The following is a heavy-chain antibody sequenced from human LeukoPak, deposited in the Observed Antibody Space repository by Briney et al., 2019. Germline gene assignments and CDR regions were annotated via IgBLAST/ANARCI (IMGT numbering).Heavy chain of an antibody. J-gene: IGHJ3*02. CDR2: INHSGST. CDR3: ARGPRPFWTIAAAGTGAFDI. D-gene: IGHD6-13*01. Sequence: SETLSLTCAVYGGSFSGYYWSWIRQPPGKGLEWIGEINHSGSTNYNPSLKSRVTISVDTSKNQFSLKLSSVTAADTAVYYYARGPRPFWTIAAAGTGAFDIWGQGTMVTVSS. V-gene: IGHV4-34*01. CDR1: GGSFSGYY.